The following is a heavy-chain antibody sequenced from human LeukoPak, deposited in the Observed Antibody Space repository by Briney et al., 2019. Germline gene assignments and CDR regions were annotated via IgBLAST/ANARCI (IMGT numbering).Heavy chain of an antibody. V-gene: IGHV3-15*01. CDR2: IKSKTDGGTI. J-gene: IGHJ4*02. Sequence: KTGGSLRLSCAASGFTFNNAWMKWVRQTAGKGIEWVGRIKSKTDGGTIDYAALVKGRFTISRDDSKNTLFLQMHSLKTEDTALYYCTTSLTSGYYIDYWGQGTLVTVSS. CDR1: GFTFNNAW. D-gene: IGHD3-22*01. CDR3: TTSLTSGYYIDY.